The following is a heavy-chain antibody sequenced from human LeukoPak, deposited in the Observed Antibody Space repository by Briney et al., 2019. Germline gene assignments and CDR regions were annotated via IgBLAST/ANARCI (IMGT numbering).Heavy chain of an antibody. V-gene: IGHV3-23*01. J-gene: IGHJ1*01. D-gene: IGHD3-22*01. CDR3: AKDNIYDSRTFQH. Sequence: PGGSLRLSCAASGFTFSSYAMSWVRQAPGKGLEWVSVISGSGGGTYYADSVEGRFTISRDNSKNTLYLQMNSLRAEDTAVYYCAKDNIYDSRTFQHWGQGTLVTVSS. CDR2: ISGSGGGT. CDR1: GFTFSSYA.